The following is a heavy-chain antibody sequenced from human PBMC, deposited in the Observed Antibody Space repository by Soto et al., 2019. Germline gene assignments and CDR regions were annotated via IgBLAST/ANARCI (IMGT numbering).Heavy chain of an antibody. CDR1: GYTFTSYG. Sequence: ASVKVSCKASGYTFTSYGISWVRQAHGQGLEWMGWISAYNGNTNYAQKLQGRVTMTTDTSTSTAYMELRSLRSDDTAVYYCARDGRYDFWSGYFNYYYYYMDVWGKGTTVTVSS. V-gene: IGHV1-18*01. J-gene: IGHJ6*03. D-gene: IGHD3-3*01. CDR3: ARDGRYDFWSGYFNYYYYYMDV. CDR2: ISAYNGNT.